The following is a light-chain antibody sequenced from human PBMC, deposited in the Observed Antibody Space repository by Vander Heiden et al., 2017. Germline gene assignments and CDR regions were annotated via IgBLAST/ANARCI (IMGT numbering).Light chain of an antibody. V-gene: IGLV1-40*01. CDR1: SSNIGAGYA. CDR3: QSYDSSLSASGV. Sequence: QSVLTQPPSVSGAPGQRVTISCTGSSSNIGAGYAVHWYQQFPGTAPKLLIYANSRRPSGVPDRFSASRSGTSASLAITGLQADDEADYYCQSYDSSLSASGVFGGGTKVIVL. CDR2: ANS. J-gene: IGLJ2*01.